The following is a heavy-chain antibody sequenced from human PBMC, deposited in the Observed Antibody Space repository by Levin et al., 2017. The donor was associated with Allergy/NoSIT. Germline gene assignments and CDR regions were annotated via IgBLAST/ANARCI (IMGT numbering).Heavy chain of an antibody. CDR2: IKSKSEGGTT. CDR1: GFTFSNAY. D-gene: IGHD4-11*01. V-gene: IGHV3-15*01. CDR3: TTYYSKCGIGFGY. Sequence: GGSLRLSCAASGFTFSNAYMSWVRQAPGKGLEWVGRIKSKSEGGTTDYATPVKGRFTISRDDSKDTLYLHMNSLKTEDTAVYYCTTYYSKCGIGFGYWGQGILVTVSS. J-gene: IGHJ4*02.